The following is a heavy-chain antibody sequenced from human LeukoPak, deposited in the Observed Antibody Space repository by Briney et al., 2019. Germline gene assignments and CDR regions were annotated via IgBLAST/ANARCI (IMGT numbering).Heavy chain of an antibody. D-gene: IGHD5-18*01. CDR3: ARDRSPTTVDTAMAFDY. V-gene: IGHV3-66*01. J-gene: IGHJ4*02. CDR2: IYSGGST. Sequence: GGSLRLSCAPSGFTFTDYYMSWVRQAPGKGLEWVAVIYSGGSTYYADSVRGRFTISRDNSKNTLYLQMNSLRAEDTAVYYCARDRSPTTVDTAMAFDYWGQGTLVTVSS. CDR1: GFTFTDYY.